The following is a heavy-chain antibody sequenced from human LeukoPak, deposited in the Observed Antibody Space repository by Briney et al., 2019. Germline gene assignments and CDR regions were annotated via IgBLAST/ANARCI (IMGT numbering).Heavy chain of an antibody. CDR1: GFTFSSYD. Sequence: GGSLRLSCAASGFTFSSYDMHWVRQATGKGLEWVSAIGTAGDTYYPGSVKGRFTISRDNAKNSLYLQMNSLRAEDTAVYYCARSRAGNCSSTSCYDRENYFDYWGQGTLVTVSS. J-gene: IGHJ4*02. CDR3: ARSRAGNCSSTSCYDRENYFDY. D-gene: IGHD2-2*01. V-gene: IGHV3-13*01. CDR2: IGTAGDT.